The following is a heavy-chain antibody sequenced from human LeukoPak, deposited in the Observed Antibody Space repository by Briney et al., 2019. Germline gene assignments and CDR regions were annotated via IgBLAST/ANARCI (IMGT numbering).Heavy chain of an antibody. D-gene: IGHD5-12*01. J-gene: IGHJ3*02. CDR1: GFTFSSYS. CDR2: ISSSSSCI. CDR3: ARDAFYSGPRGTFDI. V-gene: IGHV3-21*04. Sequence: GGSLRLSRAASGFTFSSYSMNWVRQAPGKGLEWVSSISSSSSCIYYADSMKGRFTISRDNAKNSLYLQMNSLRAEDTALYYCARDAFYSGPRGTFDIWGQGTMVTVSS.